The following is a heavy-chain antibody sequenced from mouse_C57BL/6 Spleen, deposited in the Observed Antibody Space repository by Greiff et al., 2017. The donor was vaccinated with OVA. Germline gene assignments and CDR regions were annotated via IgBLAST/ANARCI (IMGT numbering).Heavy chain of an antibody. V-gene: IGHV1-61*01. J-gene: IGHJ2*01. Sequence: QVQLQQPGAELVRPGSSVKLSCKASGYTFTSYWMDWVKQRPGQGLEWIGNIYPSDSETHYNQKFKDKATLTVDKSSSTAYMQLSSLTSEDSAVYYCARGNYDGAPFDYWGQGTTLTVSS. CDR1: GYTFTSYW. CDR2: IYPSDSET. CDR3: ARGNYDGAPFDY. D-gene: IGHD2-4*01.